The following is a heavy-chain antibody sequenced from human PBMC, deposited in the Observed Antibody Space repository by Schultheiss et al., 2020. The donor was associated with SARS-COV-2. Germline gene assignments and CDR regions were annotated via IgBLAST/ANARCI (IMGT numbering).Heavy chain of an antibody. CDR3: AIEDGRYDFWSGYLRDY. D-gene: IGHD3-3*01. V-gene: IGHV3-66*01. CDR2: IYSGGST. J-gene: IGHJ4*02. Sequence: GGSLRLSCAASGFTFSSNHMSWVRQAPGKGLEWVAVIYSGGSTYYADSVKGRFTISRDNSKNTLYLQMNSLRAEDTAVYYCAIEDGRYDFWSGYLRDYWGQGTLVTVSS. CDR1: GFTFSSNH.